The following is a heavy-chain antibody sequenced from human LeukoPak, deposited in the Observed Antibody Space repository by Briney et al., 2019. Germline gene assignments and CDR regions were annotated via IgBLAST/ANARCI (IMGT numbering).Heavy chain of an antibody. V-gene: IGHV1-69*05. CDR1: GGTFSSYA. CDR2: IIPIFGTA. Sequence: SVKVSCKASGGTFSSYAISWVRQAPGQGLEWMGRIIPIFGTAKYAQKFQGRVTITTDESTSTAYMELSSLRSEDTAVYYCARDRGTAGAFDIWGQGTMVTVSS. D-gene: IGHD6-13*01. J-gene: IGHJ3*02. CDR3: ARDRGTAGAFDI.